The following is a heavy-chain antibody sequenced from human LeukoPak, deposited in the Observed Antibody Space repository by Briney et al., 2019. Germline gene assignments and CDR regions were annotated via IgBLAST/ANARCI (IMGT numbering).Heavy chain of an antibody. D-gene: IGHD1-26*01. CDR1: GFTFSSYA. CDR3: ARVRSAPGHLGAPTDY. Sequence: PGGSLRLSCAASGFTFSSYAMSWVRQAPGKGLEWVPTISGSGGSTYYADSVKGRFTISRDNSKNTLYLQMNSLRAEDTAVYYCARVRSAPGHLGAPTDYWGQGTLVTVSS. J-gene: IGHJ4*02. V-gene: IGHV3-23*01. CDR2: ISGSGGST.